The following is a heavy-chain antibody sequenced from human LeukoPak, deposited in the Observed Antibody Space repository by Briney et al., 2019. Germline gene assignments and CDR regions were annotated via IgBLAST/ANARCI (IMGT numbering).Heavy chain of an antibody. CDR3: ARDQYSSGWYEYFQH. D-gene: IGHD6-19*01. J-gene: IGHJ1*01. V-gene: IGHV1-46*01. Sequence: GASVKVSCKASGYTFTSYYMHWVRQAPGQGLEWMGIINPSGGSTSYVQNFQGRVTMTRDTSTSTVYMEVSSLRSEDTAVYYCARDQYSSGWYEYFQHWGQGTLVTVSS. CDR1: GYTFTSYY. CDR2: INPSGGST.